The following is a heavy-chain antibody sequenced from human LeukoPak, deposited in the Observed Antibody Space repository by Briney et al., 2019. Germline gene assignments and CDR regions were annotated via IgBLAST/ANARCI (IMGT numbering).Heavy chain of an antibody. CDR1: GFTFSNAW. CDR3: ARDYGWSFAN. J-gene: IGHJ4*02. D-gene: IGHD3-10*01. Sequence: GGSLRLSCAASGFTFSNAWMNWVRQAPGKGLEWVGRVKSEADGGTADYAAPVKGRFTFSRDDSKNTLFLQMNSLKTEDTAVYYCARDYGWSFANWGQGTLVTVSS. V-gene: IGHV3-15*07. CDR2: VKSEADGGTA.